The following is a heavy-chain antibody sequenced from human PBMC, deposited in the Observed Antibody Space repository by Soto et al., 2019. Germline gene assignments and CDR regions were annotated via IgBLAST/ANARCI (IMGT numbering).Heavy chain of an antibody. CDR2: VSHSGST. CDR1: GGSFSGYY. J-gene: IGHJ4*02. Sequence: QVQLQQWGAGLLKPSETLSLTCVVSGGSFSGYYWSWIRQPPGKGLEWIGEVSHSGSTNYNPSLKCRVTISVDTSKNQFSLKVSSVTAADTAVYYCARSNPSRPDYWGQGTLVTGSS. CDR3: ARSNPSRPDY. D-gene: IGHD6-6*01. V-gene: IGHV4-34*02.